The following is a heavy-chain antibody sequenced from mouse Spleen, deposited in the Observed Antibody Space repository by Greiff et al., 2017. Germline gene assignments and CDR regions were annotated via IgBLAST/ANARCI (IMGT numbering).Heavy chain of an antibody. Sequence: KGLEWVARIRSKSNNYATYYADSVKDRFTISRDDSESMLYLQMNNLKTEDTAMYYCVRPDAYWGQGTLVTVSA. J-gene: IGHJ3*01. CDR3: VRPDAY. CDR2: IRSKSNNYAT. V-gene: IGHV10-1*01.